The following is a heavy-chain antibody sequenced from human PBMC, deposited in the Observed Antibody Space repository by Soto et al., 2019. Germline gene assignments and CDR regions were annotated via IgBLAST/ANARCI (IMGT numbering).Heavy chain of an antibody. D-gene: IGHD3-10*01. Sequence: SETLSLTCTVSGGSISSSSYYWGWIRQPPGKGLEWIGSIYYSGSTYYNPSLKSRVTISVDTSKNQFSLKLSSVTAADTAVHYCARQRFGELPPGTYYYYGMDVWGQGTTVTVSS. CDR2: IYYSGST. CDR3: ARQRFGELPPGTYYYYGMDV. V-gene: IGHV4-39*01. CDR1: GGSISSSSYY. J-gene: IGHJ6*02.